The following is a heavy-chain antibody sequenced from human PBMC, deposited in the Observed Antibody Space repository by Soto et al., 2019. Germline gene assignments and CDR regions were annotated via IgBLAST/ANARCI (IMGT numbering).Heavy chain of an antibody. V-gene: IGHV4-34*01. J-gene: IGHJ3*01. CDR2: INHSGST. CDR3: ARAWKN. CDR1: GGSFSGYY. D-gene: IGHD1-1*01. Sequence: SETLSLICAVSGGSFSGYYWSWIRQPPGKGLEWIGEINHSGSTNYNPSLKSRVTISVDTSKNQFSLKLSSVTAADTAVYYCARAWKNWGKGKMVPVSS.